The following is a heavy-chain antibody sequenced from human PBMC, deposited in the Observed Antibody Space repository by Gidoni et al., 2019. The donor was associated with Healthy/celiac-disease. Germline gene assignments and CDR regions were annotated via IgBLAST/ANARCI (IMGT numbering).Heavy chain of an antibody. CDR2: ISYDGSNK. CDR1: GFTFSSYA. D-gene: IGHD4-17*01. J-gene: IGHJ4*02. Sequence: QVQLVESGGGVVQPGRSLRLSCAASGFTFSSYAMHWVRQAPGKGLEWVAVISYDGSNKYYADSVKGRFTIPRDNSKNTLYLQMNSLRAEDTAVYYCARDPVPSLYGDYDGYWGQGTLVTVSS. CDR3: ARDPVPSLYGDYDGY. V-gene: IGHV3-30*04.